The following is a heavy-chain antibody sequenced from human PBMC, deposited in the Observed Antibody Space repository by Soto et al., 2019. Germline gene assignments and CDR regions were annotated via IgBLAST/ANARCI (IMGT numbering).Heavy chain of an antibody. J-gene: IGHJ5*02. Sequence: PSETLSLTCTVSGGSISSSSYYWGWIRQPPGKGLEWIGSIYYSGSTYYNPSLKSRVTISVDTSKNQFSLKLSSVTAADTAVYYCARHPYYDFFGGGNWFDPWGQGTLVTVSS. CDR2: IYYSGST. CDR1: GGSISSSSYY. V-gene: IGHV4-39*01. D-gene: IGHD3-3*01. CDR3: ARHPYYDFFGGGNWFDP.